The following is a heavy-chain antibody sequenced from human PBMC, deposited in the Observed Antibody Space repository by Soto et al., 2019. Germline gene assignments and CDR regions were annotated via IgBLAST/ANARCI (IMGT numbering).Heavy chain of an antibody. CDR3: ARGGGYASFDY. D-gene: IGHD5-12*01. Sequence: QLQLQESGSGLVKTSETLSLTCTVSGASISYGGFSWSWILQSPGKRLEWIGYISHLESTYFHPSFKIPPTISIDRNTNQFSLRLSSVPASEMPVSYWARGGGYASFDYWGQGVLVTVAS. CDR2: ISHLEST. J-gene: IGHJ4*02. V-gene: IGHV4-30-2*06. CDR1: GASISYGGFS.